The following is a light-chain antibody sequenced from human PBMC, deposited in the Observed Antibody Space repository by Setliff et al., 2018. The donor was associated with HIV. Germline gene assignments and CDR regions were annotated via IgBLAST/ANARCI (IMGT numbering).Light chain of an antibody. V-gene: IGLV2-14*02. CDR1: SNDVGRYDL. Sequence: QSVLAQPASVSGSPGQSITISCTGTSNDVGRYDLVSWYQQHPARAPKLIIFEVNNRPSGVSNRFSGSKSGNTASLTISGLQAEDEADYYCSSYTNTRTHIFGTGTKVTVL. J-gene: IGLJ1*01. CDR2: EVN. CDR3: SSYTNTRTHI.